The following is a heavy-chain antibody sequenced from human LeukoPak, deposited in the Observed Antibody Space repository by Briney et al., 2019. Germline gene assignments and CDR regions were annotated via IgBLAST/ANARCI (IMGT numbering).Heavy chain of an antibody. CDR3: ARRIAGDGSHAFDI. J-gene: IGHJ3*02. D-gene: IGHD6-19*01. V-gene: IGHV3-11*01. Sequence: GGSLRLSCAASGFTFSDYNMGWTRQAPGKGLEWVSYTRNSDNNMFYADSVKGRFTISRDNAKYSVYLQMNSLRAEDTAVYYCARRIAGDGSHAFDIWGQGTMVTVSS. CDR2: TRNSDNNM. CDR1: GFTFSDYN.